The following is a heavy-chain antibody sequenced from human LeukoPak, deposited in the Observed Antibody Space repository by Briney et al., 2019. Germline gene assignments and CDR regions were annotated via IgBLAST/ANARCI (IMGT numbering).Heavy chain of an antibody. J-gene: IGHJ6*03. CDR1: GFTFSSSA. CDR2: INNVGSHI. Sequence: GGSLRLSCAASGFTFSSSAMNWVRQAPGKGLEWVSSINNVGSHIYYADSVKDRFTISRDNAKNSLYLQMNSLRAEDTAVYYCARGTMTATYYYYYYMDVWGKGTTVTVSS. CDR3: ARGTMTATYYYYYYMDV. V-gene: IGHV3-21*01.